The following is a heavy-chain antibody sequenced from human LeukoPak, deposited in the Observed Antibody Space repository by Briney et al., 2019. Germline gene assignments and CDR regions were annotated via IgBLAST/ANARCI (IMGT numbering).Heavy chain of an antibody. CDR1: GGSISSYY. CDR3: AIDFTYYYGSGSYSWFDP. Sequence: PSETLSLTCTVSGGSISSYYWSWIRQPPGKGLEWIGYIYYSGSTNYNPSLKSRGTISVDTSKNKFSLKLSSVTAADTAVYYCAIDFTYYYGSGSYSWFDPWGQGTLVTVSS. J-gene: IGHJ5*02. D-gene: IGHD3-10*01. CDR2: IYYSGST. V-gene: IGHV4-59*01.